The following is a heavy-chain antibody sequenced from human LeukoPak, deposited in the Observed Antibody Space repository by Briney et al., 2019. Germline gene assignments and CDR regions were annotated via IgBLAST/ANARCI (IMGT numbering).Heavy chain of an antibody. CDR3: AREGVGMAFDY. D-gene: IGHD5-24*01. CDR1: GGSISSGSYY. Sequence: PSQTLSLTCTVSGGSISSGSYYWSWIRQPAGKGLEWIGRIYTSGSTNYNPSLKSRVTILVDTSKNQFSLKLSSVTAADTAVYYCAREGVGMAFDYWGQGTLVTVSS. J-gene: IGHJ4*02. CDR2: IYTSGST. V-gene: IGHV4-61*02.